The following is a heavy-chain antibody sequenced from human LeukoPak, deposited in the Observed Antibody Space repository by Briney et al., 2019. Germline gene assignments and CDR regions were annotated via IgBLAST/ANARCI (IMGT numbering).Heavy chain of an antibody. V-gene: IGHV3-23*01. CDR1: LFTLSSYG. D-gene: IGHD3-10*01. J-gene: IGHJ6*03. Sequence: GGSLRLSRAASLFTLSSYGMSWVRQAPGKGLEWVSAISGGGTGTYYADTLKGRFTISRDKSKNTLYLQMNSLRPEDTAVYYCAKKLGGSGSVSYYYYMDVWGKGTTVTVSS. CDR3: AKKLGGSGSVSYYYYMDV. CDR2: ISGGGTGT.